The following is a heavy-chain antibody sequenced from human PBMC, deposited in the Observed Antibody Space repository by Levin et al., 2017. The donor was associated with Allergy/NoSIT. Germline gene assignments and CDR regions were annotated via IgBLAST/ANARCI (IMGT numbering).Heavy chain of an antibody. CDR3: ARDLPLRLGELSLYRSFDY. D-gene: IGHD3-16*02. CDR2: ISSSSSYT. J-gene: IGHJ4*02. V-gene: IGHV3-11*05. CDR1: GFTFSDYY. Sequence: PGESLKISCAASGFTFSDYYMSWIRQAPGKGLEWVSYISSSSSYTNYADSVKGRFTISRDNAKNSLYLQMNSLRAEDTAVYYCARDLPLRLGELSLYRSFDYWGQGTLVTVSS.